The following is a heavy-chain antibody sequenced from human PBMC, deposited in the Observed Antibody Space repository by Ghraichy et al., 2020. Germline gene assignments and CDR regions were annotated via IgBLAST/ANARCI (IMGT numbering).Heavy chain of an antibody. CDR2: IYADGRT. Sequence: GGSLRLSCAASGFTVTVSSSYMSWVRQAPGKGLEWVSVIYADGRTYYADSVKGRFTISRDDSKNTLFLQMNSLRGEDTAVYYCAKRDWSGSYHALDVWGRGTLVTVSS. V-gene: IGHV3-66*01. J-gene: IGHJ4*02. CDR1: GFTVTVSSSY. CDR3: AKRDWSGSYHALDV. D-gene: IGHD1-26*01.